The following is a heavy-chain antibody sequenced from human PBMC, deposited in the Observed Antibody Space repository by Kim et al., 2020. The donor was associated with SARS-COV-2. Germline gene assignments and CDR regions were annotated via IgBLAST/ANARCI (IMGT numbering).Heavy chain of an antibody. J-gene: IGHJ4*02. Sequence: SETLSLTCTVSGGSISSGGYYWSWIRQHPGKGLEWIGYIYYSGSTYYNPSLKSRVTISVDTSKNQFSLKLSSVTAAATAVYYCAREPILTGFDYWGQGTLVTVSS. CDR2: IYYSGST. CDR3: AREPILTGFDY. D-gene: IGHD3-9*01. V-gene: IGHV4-31*03. CDR1: GGSISSGGYY.